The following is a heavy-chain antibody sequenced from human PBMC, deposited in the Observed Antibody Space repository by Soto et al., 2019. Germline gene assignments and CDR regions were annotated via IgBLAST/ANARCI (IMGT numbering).Heavy chain of an antibody. Sequence: EMQLVESGGALVQPGRSLRLSCAASGFTFDDYAMHWVRQVPGRGLEWVSGISWNSHSVGYADSVAGRFTISRDNAKNSLFLQINSLRAEDTALYYCAKDRSGFSYYEMDVWGQGTTVTVSS. D-gene: IGHD3-9*01. CDR3: AKDRSGFSYYEMDV. CDR2: ISWNSHSV. V-gene: IGHV3-9*01. CDR1: GFTFDDYA. J-gene: IGHJ6*02.